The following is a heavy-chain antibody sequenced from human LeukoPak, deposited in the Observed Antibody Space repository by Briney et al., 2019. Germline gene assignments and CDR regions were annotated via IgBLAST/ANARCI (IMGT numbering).Heavy chain of an antibody. CDR1: GFTFSSYA. V-gene: IGHV3-23*01. J-gene: IGHJ4*02. Sequence: GGSLRLSCAASGFTFSSYAMSWVRQAPGKGLEWVSTISGSAGSTNYADSVKGRFTISRDNSKDTLHLQMNSLRAEDTAVYYCAKGPQSNSYHFFDYWGQGTLVTVPS. CDR2: ISGSAGST. CDR3: AKGPQSNSYHFFDY. D-gene: IGHD5-18*01.